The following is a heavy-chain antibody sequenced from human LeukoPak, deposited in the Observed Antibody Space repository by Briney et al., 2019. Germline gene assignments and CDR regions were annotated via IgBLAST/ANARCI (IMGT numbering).Heavy chain of an antibody. CDR1: GFMFSSNW. CDR2: IKEDGTET. V-gene: IGHV3-7*03. CDR3: AKDVGKWESLHFFDY. Sequence: GGSLRLSCAASGFMFSSNWMSWVRLAPGKGLEWVANIKEDGTETYYVDSVKGRFTISRDNAKNSLYLQMNSLRVEDTAVYYCAKDVGKWESLHFFDYWGQGTLVTVSS. D-gene: IGHD1-26*01. J-gene: IGHJ4*02.